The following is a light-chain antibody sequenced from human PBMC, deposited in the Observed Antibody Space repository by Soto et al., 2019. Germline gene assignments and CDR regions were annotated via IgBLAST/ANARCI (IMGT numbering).Light chain of an antibody. V-gene: IGKV1-5*01. CDR1: QTVSTY. Sequence: SLMTHSPSSLSASIGDRVTISCLTSQTVSTYLNWYQHKPGRGPTLLIYAASSLQSGVPSRFSGSGSGTEFTLTISSLQPDDFATYYCQHYNSYSEAFGQGTKVDI. J-gene: IGKJ1*01. CDR3: QHYNSYSEA. CDR2: AAS.